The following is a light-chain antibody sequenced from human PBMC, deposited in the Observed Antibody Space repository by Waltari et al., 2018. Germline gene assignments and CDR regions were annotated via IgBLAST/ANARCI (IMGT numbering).Light chain of an antibody. CDR1: QSITSY. CDR2: AAS. CDR3: QQGYSAPFT. V-gene: IGKV1-39*01. J-gene: IGKJ4*01. Sequence: DIQMAQSPSSLSASVGDRVTITCRTSQSITSYLNWYQQKPGRAPKLLIYAASTLQSGVPSRFSGSGSGTDFTLTISSLQREDFATYYCQQGYSAPFTFGGGTKVEIK.